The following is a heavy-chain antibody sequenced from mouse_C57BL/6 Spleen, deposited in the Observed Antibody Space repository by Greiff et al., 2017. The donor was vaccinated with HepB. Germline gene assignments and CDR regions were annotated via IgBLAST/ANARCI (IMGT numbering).Heavy chain of an antibody. CDR1: GYTFTSYG. Sequence: QVQLKESGAELARPGASVKLSCKASGYTFTSYGISWVKQRTGQGLEWIGEIYPRSGNTYYNEKFKGKATLTADKSSSTAYMELRSLTSEDSAVYFCATPLYYSNYEDYAMDYWGQGTSVTVSS. D-gene: IGHD2-5*01. CDR3: ATPLYYSNYEDYAMDY. CDR2: IYPRSGNT. V-gene: IGHV1-81*01. J-gene: IGHJ4*01.